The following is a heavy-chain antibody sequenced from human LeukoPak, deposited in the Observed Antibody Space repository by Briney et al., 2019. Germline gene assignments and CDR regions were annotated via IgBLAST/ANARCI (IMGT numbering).Heavy chain of an antibody. V-gene: IGHV3-7*01. Sequence: PGGSLRLSCAASGFTFSSYWMSWVRQAPGKGLEWVANIKQDGSEKYYVDSVKGRFTISRDNAKNSLYLQMNSLRAEDTAVYYCARAFRFGELLSHFDYWGQGTLVTVSS. CDR1: GFTFSSYW. CDR2: IKQDGSEK. J-gene: IGHJ4*02. CDR3: ARAFRFGELLSHFDY. D-gene: IGHD3-10*01.